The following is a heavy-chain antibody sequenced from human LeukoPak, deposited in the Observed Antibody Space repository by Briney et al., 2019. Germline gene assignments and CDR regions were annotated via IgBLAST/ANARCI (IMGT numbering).Heavy chain of an antibody. Sequence: SETLSLTCTVSGGSISSSSYYWGWIRQPPGKGLEWIASIYYSGTTYYNPTLESRVTISVDTSKIQFSLKLTSVTAADTAVYYCARDCAFDIWGQGTMVTVSS. CDR3: ARDCAFDI. CDR1: GGSISSSSYY. V-gene: IGHV4-39*02. J-gene: IGHJ3*02. CDR2: IYYSGTT.